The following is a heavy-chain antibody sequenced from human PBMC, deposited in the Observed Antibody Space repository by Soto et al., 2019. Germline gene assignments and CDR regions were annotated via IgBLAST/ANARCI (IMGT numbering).Heavy chain of an antibody. CDR1: GGTFSSYA. CDR3: ARDYYDSSGYYFWRASDI. D-gene: IGHD3-22*01. Sequence: SVKVSCKASGGTFSSYAISWVRQAPGQGLEWMGGIIPIFGTANYAQKFQGRVTITADKSTSTAYMELSSLRSEDTAVYYCARDYYDSSGYYFWRASDIWGQGTMVTVSS. CDR2: IIPIFGTA. J-gene: IGHJ3*02. V-gene: IGHV1-69*06.